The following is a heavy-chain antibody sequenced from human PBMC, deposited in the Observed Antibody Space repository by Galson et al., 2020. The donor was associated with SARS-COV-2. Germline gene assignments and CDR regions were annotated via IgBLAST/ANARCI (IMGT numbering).Heavy chain of an antibody. CDR2: ISYDGSNK. CDR3: ARGLGAVFGVGVESWCDH. V-gene: IGHV3-30*01. CDR1: GFTFSSYA. D-gene: IGHD3-3*01. J-gene: IGHJ5*02. Sequence: GESLKISCAASGFTFSSYAMHWVRQAPGKGLEWVAVISYDGSNKYYADSVKGRFTISRDNSKNTLYLQMNSLRAEDTAVYYCARGLGAVFGVGVESWCDHGGQGTLVTVSS.